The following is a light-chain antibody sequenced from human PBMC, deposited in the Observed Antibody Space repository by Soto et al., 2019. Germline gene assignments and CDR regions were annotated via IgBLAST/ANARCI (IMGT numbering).Light chain of an antibody. CDR2: EVN. J-gene: IGLJ2*01. Sequence: QSVLTQPASVSGSPGQSITISCTGSSSDVGTYNLVSWYQQYPGKAPKLMICEVNKRPSGVSDRFSGSKSDNTASLTISGLQAEDEADYYCCSFAPGSTLIFGGGTKLTVL. CDR1: SSDVGTYNL. CDR3: CSFAPGSTLI. V-gene: IGLV2-23*02.